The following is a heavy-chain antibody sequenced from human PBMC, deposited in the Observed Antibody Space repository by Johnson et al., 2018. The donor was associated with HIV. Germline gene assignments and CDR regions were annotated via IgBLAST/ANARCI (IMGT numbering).Heavy chain of an antibody. V-gene: IGHV3-9*01. Sequence: VQLVESGGGVVQPGRSLRLSCAASGFTFSNYGMHWVRQPPGKGLEWVAGISFHSGTIGYADSVKGRFTISRDNAKNSLYLQLNSLRPEDTALYYCVKEDSSGYYYGMGAFDFWGQGTMVTVSS. D-gene: IGHD3-22*01. CDR1: GFTFSNYG. J-gene: IGHJ3*01. CDR3: VKEDSSGYYYGMGAFDF. CDR2: ISFHSGTI.